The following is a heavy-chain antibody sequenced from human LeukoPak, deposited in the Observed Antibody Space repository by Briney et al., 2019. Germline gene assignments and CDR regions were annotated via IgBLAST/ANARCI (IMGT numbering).Heavy chain of an antibody. D-gene: IGHD5-18*01. CDR1: GFTFTDYS. CDR2: MSGSGNKI. CDR3: AKDIAGRDNYGYYFDY. J-gene: IGHJ4*02. Sequence: GGSLKLSCAASGFTFTDYSMSWLRQAPGKGLEWVSAMSGSGNKIYYADSVKGRFTISRDNSKNTLYLQMDSLRAEDAAIYYCAKDIAGRDNYGYYFDYWGQGNLVTVSS. V-gene: IGHV3-23*01.